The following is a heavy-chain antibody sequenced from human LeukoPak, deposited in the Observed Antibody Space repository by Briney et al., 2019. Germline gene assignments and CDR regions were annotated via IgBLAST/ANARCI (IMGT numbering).Heavy chain of an antibody. CDR1: GGSIISSTYF. CDR3: VRHVAAGDSSDY. J-gene: IGHJ4*02. CDR2: VYYCGRT. V-gene: IGHV4-39*01. Sequence: SETLSLTCTVSGGSIISSTYFWGWVRQPPGTGLEWIGNVYYCGRTYYNPSLQSRVTISVDTSKNLFSLILTSATVADTAVDFCVRHVAAGDSSDYWGQGTLVTVSS. D-gene: IGHD6-13*01.